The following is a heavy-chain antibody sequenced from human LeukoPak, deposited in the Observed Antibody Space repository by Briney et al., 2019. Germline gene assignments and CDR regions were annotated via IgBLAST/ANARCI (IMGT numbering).Heavy chain of an antibody. D-gene: IGHD3-22*01. Sequence: ASVKVSCKVSGYTLTELSMHWVRQAPGKGLEWMGGFDPEDGETIYAQKFQGRVTMTEDTSTDTAYMELSSLRSEDTAVYYCARRVYDSSGYYYRYAFDIWGQGTMVTVSS. J-gene: IGHJ3*02. CDR2: FDPEDGET. CDR1: GYTLTELS. CDR3: ARRVYDSSGYYYRYAFDI. V-gene: IGHV1-24*01.